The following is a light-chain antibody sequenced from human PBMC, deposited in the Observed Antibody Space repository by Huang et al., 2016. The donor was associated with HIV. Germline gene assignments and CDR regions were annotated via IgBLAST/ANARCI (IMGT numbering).Light chain of an antibody. CDR2: GAF. J-gene: IGKJ1*01. Sequence: EILMTQSPATLSVSPGERATLACRASQSVSSNLAWYQQKPGQAPRLLIHGAFTRATGIQVRFSGSGSGTEFTLTINSLQSEDFAVYFCQQYNIWPWTFGQGTKVEIK. V-gene: IGKV3-15*01. CDR3: QQYNIWPWT. CDR1: QSVSSN.